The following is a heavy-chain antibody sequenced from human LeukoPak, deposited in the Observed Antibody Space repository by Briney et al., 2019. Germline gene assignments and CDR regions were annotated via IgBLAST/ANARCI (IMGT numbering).Heavy chain of an antibody. D-gene: IGHD3-16*02. Sequence: SGGSLRCYCAGSGFSVSNKAMHWVRQGPGKGLEGVVDISCGGSNKYYADSVKGRFTIARDNSKNTLLLHMHNLGAEDAAVYSCARDQYDYGGGIYRRSYFDYWAQGTLVSVSS. CDR3: ARDQYDYGGGIYRRSYFDY. CDR2: ISCGGSNK. CDR1: GFSVSNKA. J-gene: IGHJ4*02. V-gene: IGHV3-30-3*01.